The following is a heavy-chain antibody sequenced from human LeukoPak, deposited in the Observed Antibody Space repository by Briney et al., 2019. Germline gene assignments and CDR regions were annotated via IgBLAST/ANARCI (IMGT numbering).Heavy chain of an antibody. J-gene: IGHJ6*03. V-gene: IGHV4-59*01. Sequence: SEALFLTCTVSGGFISSYYWTWIRQPPGKGLVGIGYIDHTGGTNYNPPLNRRVTISRDTSKNHFSLELTSATAADTAVYFCARGRVSSNTWYSTYYYYFYMDVWGKGTAVTVSS. CDR3: ARGRVSSNTWYSTYYYYFYMDV. D-gene: IGHD6-13*01. CDR2: IDHTGGT. CDR1: GGFISSYY.